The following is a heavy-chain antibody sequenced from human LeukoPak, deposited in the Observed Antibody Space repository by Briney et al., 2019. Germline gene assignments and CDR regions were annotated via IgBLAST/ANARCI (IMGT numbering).Heavy chain of an antibody. CDR3: ARYGSYGSYFDY. Sequence: GGSLRLSCAASGFTFSSHWMHWVRQAPGKGLVWVSRINGDGSNTTYADSVKGRFTISRDNAKNSLYLQMNSLRAEDTAVYYCARYGSYGSYFDYWGQGTLVTGSS. CDR1: GFTFSSHW. CDR2: INGDGSNT. D-gene: IGHD5-18*01. J-gene: IGHJ4*02. V-gene: IGHV3-74*03.